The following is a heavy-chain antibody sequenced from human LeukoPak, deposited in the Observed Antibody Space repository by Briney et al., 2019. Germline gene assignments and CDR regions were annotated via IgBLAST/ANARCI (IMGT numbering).Heavy chain of an antibody. CDR2: IYSDGST. V-gene: IGHV3-53*01. Sequence: GGSLRLSCAASGFTVSRNYMSWVRQAPGKGLEWVSIIYSDGSTKYTDSVKGRFTISRDNSKNMLYLQMNSLRGEDTAMYYCASLRGDNWSPDFWGQGTLVTVSS. CDR3: ASLRGDNWSPDF. D-gene: IGHD1-1*01. CDR1: GFTVSRNY. J-gene: IGHJ4*02.